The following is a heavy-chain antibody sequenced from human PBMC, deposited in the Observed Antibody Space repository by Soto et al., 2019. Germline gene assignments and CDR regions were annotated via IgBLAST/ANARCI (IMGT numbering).Heavy chain of an antibody. CDR1: GGSISSSSYY. V-gene: IGHV4-39*01. Sequence: SETLSLTCTVSGGSISSSSYYWGWIRQPPGKGLEWSGSIYYSGSTYYNPSLKSRVTISVDTSKNQFSLKLSSVTAADTAVYYCARPGEYSYGYAFDIWGQGTMVTVSS. D-gene: IGHD5-18*01. CDR2: IYYSGST. CDR3: ARPGEYSYGYAFDI. J-gene: IGHJ3*02.